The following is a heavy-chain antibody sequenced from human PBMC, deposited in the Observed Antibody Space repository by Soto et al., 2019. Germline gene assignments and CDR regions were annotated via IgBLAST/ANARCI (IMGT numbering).Heavy chain of an antibody. J-gene: IGHJ4*02. CDR1: GFTSSSYG. D-gene: IGHD2-15*01. CDR3: AKLVVTTYYFDY. Sequence: GGSLRLSCASPGFTSSSYGMHCVRQSPGNGLEWVAVISYDGSNKYYADSVKGLFTISRDNSKNTLYLQMNSLRAEDTAVYYCAKLVVTTYYFDYWGQGTLVTVSS. CDR2: ISYDGSNK. V-gene: IGHV3-30*18.